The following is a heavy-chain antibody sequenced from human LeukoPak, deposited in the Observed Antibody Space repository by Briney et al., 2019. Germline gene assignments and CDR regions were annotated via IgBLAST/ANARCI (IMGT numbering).Heavy chain of an antibody. CDR1: GFTVTSNY. CDR2: IYSGGNT. CDR3: ARRYSTSWCLDY. V-gene: IGHV3-53*01. Sequence: GGSLRLSCAASGFTVTSNYMSWVRQAPGKGLEWVSIIYSGGNTYYADSVKGRFTISRDNSKNTLYLQMNSLRAEDTAVYYCARRYSTSWCLDYWGQGALVTVSS. D-gene: IGHD6-13*01. J-gene: IGHJ4*02.